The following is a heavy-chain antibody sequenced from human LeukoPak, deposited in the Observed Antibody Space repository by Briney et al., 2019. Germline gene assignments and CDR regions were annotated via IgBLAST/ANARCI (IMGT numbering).Heavy chain of an antibody. CDR3: ASVAGGVCSSTSCYTYYFDY. D-gene: IGHD2-2*02. CDR2: IKQDGSEK. V-gene: IGHV3-7*01. J-gene: IGHJ4*02. CDR1: GFTFSTYW. Sequence: PGGSLRLSCAASGFTFSTYWISWVRQAPGEGLEWVANIKQDGSEKYYVDSVKGRFTISRDNAKNSLYLQMNSLRAEDTAVYYCASVAGGVCSSTSCYTYYFDYWGQGSLVTVSS.